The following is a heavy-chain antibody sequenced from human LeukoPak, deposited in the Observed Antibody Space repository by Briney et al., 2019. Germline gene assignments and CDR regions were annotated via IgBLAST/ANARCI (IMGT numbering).Heavy chain of an antibody. Sequence: SETLSLTCAVYGGSFSGYYRSWIRQPPGKGLEWIGEINHSGSTNYNPSLKSRVTISVDTSKNQFSLKLSSVTAADTAVYYCARVDDAFDIWGQGTMVTVSS. J-gene: IGHJ3*02. CDR3: ARVDDAFDI. V-gene: IGHV4-34*01. CDR1: GGSFSGYY. CDR2: INHSGST. D-gene: IGHD3/OR15-3a*01.